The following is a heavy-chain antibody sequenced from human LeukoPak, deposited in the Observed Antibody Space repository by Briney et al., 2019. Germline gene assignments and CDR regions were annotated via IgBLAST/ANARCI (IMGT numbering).Heavy chain of an antibody. CDR3: AILPTAVAPPGGDY. Sequence: ASVKVSCKASGYTFTGYYMHWVRQAPGQGLEWMGWINPNSGGTNYAQKFQGRVTMTRDTSISTAYMELSRLRSDDPAVYYCAILPTAVAPPGGDYWGQGTLVTVSS. CDR2: INPNSGGT. D-gene: IGHD6-19*01. J-gene: IGHJ4*02. CDR1: GYTFTGYY. V-gene: IGHV1-2*02.